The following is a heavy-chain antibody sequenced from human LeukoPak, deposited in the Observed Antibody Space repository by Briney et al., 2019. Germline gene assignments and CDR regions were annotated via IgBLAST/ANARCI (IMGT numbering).Heavy chain of an antibody. J-gene: IGHJ5*02. V-gene: IGHV3-30*18. CDR1: GFTFSSYG. Sequence: PGRSLRLSCAASGFTFSSYGMHWVRQAPGKGLEWVAVISYDGSNKYYADSVKGRFTISRDNSKNTLYLQMNSLRAEDTAVYYCAKSRRIAAAGTRGNWFDPWGQGTLVTVSS. CDR2: ISYDGSNK. D-gene: IGHD6-13*01. CDR3: AKSRRIAAAGTRGNWFDP.